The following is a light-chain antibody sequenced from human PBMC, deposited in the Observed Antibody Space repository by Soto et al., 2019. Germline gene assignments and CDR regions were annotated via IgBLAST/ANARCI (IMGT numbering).Light chain of an antibody. CDR2: DAS. J-gene: IGKJ4*01. Sequence: EIVMTQSPAALSVSPGEGATLSCRASQSVSSNLAWYQQKPGLAPRLLIYDASSRATGIPDRFSGSGSGTDFTLTISRLEPEDSVVYYCQQYGSSPFTFGGGTKVDSK. V-gene: IGKV3D-20*01. CDR3: QQYGSSPFT. CDR1: QSVSSN.